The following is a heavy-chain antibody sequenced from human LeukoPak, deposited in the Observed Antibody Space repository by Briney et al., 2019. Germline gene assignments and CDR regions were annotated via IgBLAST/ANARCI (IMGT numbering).Heavy chain of an antibody. D-gene: IGHD3-16*01. V-gene: IGHV4-59*01. CDR3: ARETSQKGAHYMDV. Sequence: SETLSPTCTVSGGSISGYFWSWIRQPPGKGLDWIGYIYSSGTTYYNPSLKSRVTISVDTSKKQFSLKLSSVTAADTAVYYCARETSQKGAHYMDVWGKGTTVTISS. CDR1: GGSISGYF. J-gene: IGHJ6*03. CDR2: IYSSGTT.